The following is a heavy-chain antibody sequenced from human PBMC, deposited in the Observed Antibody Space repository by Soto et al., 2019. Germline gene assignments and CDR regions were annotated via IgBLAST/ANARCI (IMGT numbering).Heavy chain of an antibody. CDR2: IYYSGST. D-gene: IGHD4-4*01. CDR1: GGSIISSSYY. CDR3: ARLSVTRFDP. J-gene: IGHJ5*02. Sequence: SETLSLTCTVSGGSIISSSYYWGWIRQPPGKGLEWIGSIYYSGSTYYNPSLKSRVTISVDTSKNQFSLKLSSVTAADTAVYYCARLSVTRFDPWGQGTLVTVSS. V-gene: IGHV4-39*01.